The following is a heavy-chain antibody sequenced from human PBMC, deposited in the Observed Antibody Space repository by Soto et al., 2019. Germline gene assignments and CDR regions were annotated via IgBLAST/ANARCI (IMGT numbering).Heavy chain of an antibody. CDR3: GREQNSGYYRTADY. V-gene: IGHV3-30-3*01. D-gene: IGHD3-22*01. CDR1: GFTLSTYA. Sequence: QVQVVESGGGVVQPGRSLRLSCAASGFTLSTYAMHWVRQAPGKGREWLAVISYDGSRTHYAGSMEGRFTISRYTSKNTLYLQMHSLRSVDTSVYFCGREQNSGYYRTADYWGQGTLVTVSS. J-gene: IGHJ4*02. CDR2: ISYDGSRT.